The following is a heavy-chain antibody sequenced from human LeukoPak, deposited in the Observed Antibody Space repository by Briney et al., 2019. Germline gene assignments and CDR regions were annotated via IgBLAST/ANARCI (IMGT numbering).Heavy chain of an antibody. Sequence: ASVKVSCKASGYTFNGYDMHWVRQAPGQGLEWMGWIYPNSGGIYYAQKFRGRVTMTSDTSISTAYMELSRLRSDDTAVYYCARDAAFGGVIVTWGQGTLVTVSS. CDR1: GYTFNGYD. J-gene: IGHJ5*02. D-gene: IGHD3-16*02. V-gene: IGHV1-2*02. CDR3: ARDAAFGGVIVT. CDR2: IYPNSGGI.